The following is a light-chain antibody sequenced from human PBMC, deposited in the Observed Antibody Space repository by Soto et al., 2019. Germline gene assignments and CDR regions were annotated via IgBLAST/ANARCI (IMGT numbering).Light chain of an antibody. J-gene: IGKJ3*01. CDR2: AS. CDR1: QSVSDMY. Sequence: EIVLTQSPGTLSLSPGERATLSCRASQSVSDMYLAWYQQKPGQAPRLLIYASNRATGIPDRFSGSGSGTDFTLTISRLELEDFAVYYCEHSDTSALFGPGTKVEIK. CDR3: EHSDTSAL. V-gene: IGKV3-20*01.